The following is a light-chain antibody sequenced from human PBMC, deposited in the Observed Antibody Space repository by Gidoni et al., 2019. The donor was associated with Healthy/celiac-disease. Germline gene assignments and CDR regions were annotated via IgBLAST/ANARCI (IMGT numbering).Light chain of an antibody. CDR3: QQRSNWPPLT. Sequence: EIVSTQSPATLSWSPGERTTRSCRTSQSVSSYLAWYQQKPVQAPRLLIYDASNRATGIPARFSGSGSGTDFTLTISSLEPEDFAVYYCQQRSNWPPLTFGGGTKVEIK. CDR1: QSVSSY. CDR2: DAS. V-gene: IGKV3-11*01. J-gene: IGKJ4*01.